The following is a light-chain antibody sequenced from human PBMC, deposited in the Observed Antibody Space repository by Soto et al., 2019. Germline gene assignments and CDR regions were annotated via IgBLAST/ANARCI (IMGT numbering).Light chain of an antibody. J-gene: IGLJ1*01. CDR1: SSDVGGYNY. Sequence: QSALTQPPSASGSPGQSVTISCTGTSSDVGGYNYVSWYQQHPGRAPKLLIYVVNKRPSGVPDRFSGSKSGNTASLTVSGLQAEDEADYYCSSYAGSNNPDVFGTGTKLTVL. V-gene: IGLV2-8*01. CDR3: SSYAGSNNPDV. CDR2: VVN.